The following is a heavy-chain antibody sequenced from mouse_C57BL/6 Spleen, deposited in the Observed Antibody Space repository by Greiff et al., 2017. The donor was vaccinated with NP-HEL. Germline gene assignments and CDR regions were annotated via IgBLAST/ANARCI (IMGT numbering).Heavy chain of an antibody. V-gene: IGHV1-82*01. CDR2: IYPGDGDT. J-gene: IGHJ4*01. CDR1: GYAFSSSW. Sequence: VQLQQSGPELVKPGASVKISCKASGYAFSSSWMNWVKQRPGKGLAWIGRIYPGDGDTKYNGKFKGKATLTADTSSSTAYMQRSSLTSEASAVYFCARSNDGYYDAMDYWGQGTSVNVSS. CDR3: ARSNDGYYDAMDY. D-gene: IGHD2-3*01.